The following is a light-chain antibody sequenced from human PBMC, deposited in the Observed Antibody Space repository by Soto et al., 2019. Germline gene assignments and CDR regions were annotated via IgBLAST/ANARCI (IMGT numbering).Light chain of an antibody. V-gene: IGKV1-8*01. CDR3: QQYYSYPVT. J-gene: IGKJ3*01. CDR2: AAS. Sequence: AIRMTQSPSSLSASTGDRVTITCRASQGISSYLAWYQQKPGKAPKLLIYAASTLQSGVPSRFSGSGSVTDFTLTISCLQSEDFATYYCQQYYSYPVTFGPGTKVDIK. CDR1: QGISSY.